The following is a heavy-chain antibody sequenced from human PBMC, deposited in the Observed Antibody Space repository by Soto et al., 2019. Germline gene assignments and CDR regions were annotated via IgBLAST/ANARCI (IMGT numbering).Heavy chain of an antibody. CDR1: GYTFTGYY. D-gene: IGHD2-21*01. Sequence: AAVKVSCKASGYTFTGYYVHWVREAPGQGLEWMGWINPETGGTSYAQKFQGRVTLSRDTSINTAYLELSSLRFDDAAVYFCARERFQVISDGMDVWGQGTPVTVSS. CDR2: INPETGGT. V-gene: IGHV1-2*02. CDR3: ARERFQVISDGMDV. J-gene: IGHJ6*02.